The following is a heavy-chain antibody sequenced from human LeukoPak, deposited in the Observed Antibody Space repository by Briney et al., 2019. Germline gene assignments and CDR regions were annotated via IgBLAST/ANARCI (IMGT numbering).Heavy chain of an antibody. J-gene: IGHJ6*02. CDR3: ARANPRLRGMDV. CDR2: IYYSGST. Sequence: RASETLSLTCTVSGGSISSSSYYWGWIRQPPGKGLEWIGSIYYSGSTYYNPSLKSRVTISVDTSKNQFSLKLSSVTAADAAVYYCARANPRLRGMDVWGQGTTVTVSS. V-gene: IGHV4-39*01. CDR1: GGSISSSSYY. D-gene: IGHD3-16*01.